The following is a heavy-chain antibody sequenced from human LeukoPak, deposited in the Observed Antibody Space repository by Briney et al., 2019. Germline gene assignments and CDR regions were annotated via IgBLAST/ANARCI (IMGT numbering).Heavy chain of an antibody. CDR3: AKARGVEGAFDI. Sequence: GGSLRLSCAASGFTFSSFGMHWVRQAPGTGLQWVTFIRYEGNNKYYADSVKGRFTISRDNSKNTLYLQMNSLRVEDTAVYYCAKARGVEGAFDIWGQGTMVTVSS. V-gene: IGHV3-30*02. J-gene: IGHJ3*02. CDR2: IRYEGNNK. D-gene: IGHD2-21*01. CDR1: GFTFSSFG.